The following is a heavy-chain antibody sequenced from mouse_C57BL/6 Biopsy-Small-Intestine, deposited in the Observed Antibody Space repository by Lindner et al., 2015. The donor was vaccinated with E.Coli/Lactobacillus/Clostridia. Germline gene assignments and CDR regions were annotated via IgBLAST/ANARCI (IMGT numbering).Heavy chain of an antibody. V-gene: IGHV1-85*01. CDR1: GYAFTSYD. CDR2: IYPRDGSS. CDR3: ARKGVITTVVAPDWYFDV. J-gene: IGHJ1*03. Sequence: VQLQESGPELVKPGASVKLSCKASGYAFTSYDINWVKQRPGQGLEWIGWIYPRDGSSRDNERFKGKATLTVDTSSSTAYMELHSLTSEDSAVYFCARKGVITTVVAPDWYFDVWGTGTTVIVSS. D-gene: IGHD1-1*01.